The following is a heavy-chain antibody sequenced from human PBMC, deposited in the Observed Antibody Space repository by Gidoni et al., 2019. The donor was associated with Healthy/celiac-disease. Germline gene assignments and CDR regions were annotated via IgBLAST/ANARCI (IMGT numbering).Heavy chain of an antibody. CDR1: GFTFSSYS. V-gene: IGHV3-48*01. CDR2: ISSSSSTI. J-gene: IGHJ6*02. Sequence: EVQLVESGGGLVQPGGSLRLSCAASGFTFSSYSMNWVRQAPGKGLEWVSYISSSSSTIYYADSVKGRFTISRDNAKNSLYLQMNSLRAEDTAVYYCARANDCSSTSCHHFVHYYYYGMDVWGQGTTVTVSS. D-gene: IGHD2-2*01. CDR3: ARANDCSSTSCHHFVHYYYYGMDV.